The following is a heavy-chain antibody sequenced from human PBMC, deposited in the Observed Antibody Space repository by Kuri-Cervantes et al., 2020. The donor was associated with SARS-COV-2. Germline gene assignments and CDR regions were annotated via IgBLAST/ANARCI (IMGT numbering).Heavy chain of an antibody. J-gene: IGHJ6*02. Sequence: SETLSLTCTVSGGSISSYYWSWIRQPPGKGLEWIGYIYYSGSTNYNPSLKSRVTISVDTSKNQFSLKLSSVTAADTAVYYCAREGVTDEAYYYYYGTDVWGQGTTVTVSS. CDR2: IYYSGST. CDR1: GGSISSYY. D-gene: IGHD2-21*02. V-gene: IGHV4-59*01. CDR3: AREGVTDEAYYYYYGTDV.